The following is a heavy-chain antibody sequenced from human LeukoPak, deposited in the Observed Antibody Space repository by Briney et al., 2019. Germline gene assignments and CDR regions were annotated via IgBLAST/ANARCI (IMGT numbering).Heavy chain of an antibody. Sequence: ASVTVSCKASGYTFTSYDIHWVRQAPGQGLEWMGIVHPSTGSTSFTQKFQGRVTMTSDTSTRTVYMELSSLRSEDTAVYYCAREWGLRLAVNPKGMDVWGQGTTVIVSS. V-gene: IGHV1-46*01. CDR3: AREWGLRLAVNPKGMDV. CDR1: GYTFTSYD. CDR2: VHPSTGST. D-gene: IGHD6-19*01. J-gene: IGHJ6*02.